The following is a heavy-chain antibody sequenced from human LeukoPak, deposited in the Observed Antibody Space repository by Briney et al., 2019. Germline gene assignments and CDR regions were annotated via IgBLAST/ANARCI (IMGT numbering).Heavy chain of an antibody. CDR2: IYPADSDT. CDR3: ARTDCSSTDCYLFDY. Sequence: KPGESLKISCKGSGYSFTSHWIAWVRQMPGKGLEWMGIIYPADSDTRYSPSFQGQVTISADKSISTAYLQWSSLKASDTAMYYCARTDCSSTDCYLFDYWGQGTLVTVSS. D-gene: IGHD2-2*01. V-gene: IGHV5-51*01. CDR1: GYSFTSHW. J-gene: IGHJ4*02.